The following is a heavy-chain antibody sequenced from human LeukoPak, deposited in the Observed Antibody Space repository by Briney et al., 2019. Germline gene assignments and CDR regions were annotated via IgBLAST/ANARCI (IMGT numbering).Heavy chain of an antibody. V-gene: IGHV3-30*18. Sequence: GGSLRLSCAPSGFTLSSYCMHWVRHAPGNGLGWVAVISYDGSNKYYADSVKGGFTISRDNSKNTLYLQMNSLGAEDTAAYYCAKDSHHYYYDSSGYFDYWGQGTLVSVSS. CDR2: ISYDGSNK. CDR1: GFTLSSYC. J-gene: IGHJ4*02. D-gene: IGHD3-22*01. CDR3: AKDSHHYYYDSSGYFDY.